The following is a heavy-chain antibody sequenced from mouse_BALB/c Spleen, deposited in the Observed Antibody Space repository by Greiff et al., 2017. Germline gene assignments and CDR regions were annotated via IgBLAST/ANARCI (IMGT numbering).Heavy chain of an antibody. V-gene: IGHV3-6*02. CDR2: ISYDGSN. Sequence: EVQLVESGPGLVKPSQSLSLTCSVTGYSITSGYYWNWIRQFPGNKLEWMGYISYDGSNNYNPSLKNRISITRDTSKNQFFLKLNSVTTEDTATYYCARAQVRYAMDYWGQGTSVTVSS. J-gene: IGHJ4*01. CDR1: GYSITSGYY. D-gene: IGHD2-14*01. CDR3: ARAQVRYAMDY.